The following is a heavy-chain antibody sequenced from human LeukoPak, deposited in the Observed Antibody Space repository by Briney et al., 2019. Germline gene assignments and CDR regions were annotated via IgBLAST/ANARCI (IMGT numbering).Heavy chain of an antibody. CDR1: GFTFSSYA. CDR2: IRGSGDGT. J-gene: IGHJ3*02. CDR3: AKDPNGDYVGAFDI. D-gene: IGHD4-17*01. Sequence: GGSLRLSCAASGFTFSSYAMTWVRQAPGKGLEWVSSIRGSGDGTNYADSVKGRFTISRDNSKNTLYLQMNYLSAEDTAVYYCAKDPNGDYVGAFDIWGQGTMVTVSS. V-gene: IGHV3-23*01.